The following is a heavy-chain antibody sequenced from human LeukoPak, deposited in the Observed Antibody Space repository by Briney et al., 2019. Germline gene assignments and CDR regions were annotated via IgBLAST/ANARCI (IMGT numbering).Heavy chain of an antibody. V-gene: IGHV4-34*01. D-gene: IGHD3-9*01. J-gene: IGHJ4*02. Sequence: PSETLSLTCAVYGGSSSGYDWSWIRQPPGKGLEWIGEINQRGRANYNPSLKSRVIISVDRSKNQFSLKLSSVTAADAAVYYCARKAVTGYDSWGQGTLVTVSS. CDR2: INQRGRA. CDR1: GGSSSGYD. CDR3: ARKAVTGYDS.